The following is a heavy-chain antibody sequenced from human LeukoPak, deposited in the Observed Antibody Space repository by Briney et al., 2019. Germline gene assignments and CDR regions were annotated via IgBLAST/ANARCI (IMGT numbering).Heavy chain of an antibody. Sequence: SETLSPTCTVSGDSISGHYWSWIRQPPGRGLEWIGYIYSNGVTTYNPSLKSRVTISLDTSKNQFSLKLTSVTAADTALYFCARESISTAANWFDTWGQGTLVTVAP. D-gene: IGHD2-2*01. CDR3: ARESISTAANWFDT. CDR1: GDSISGHY. CDR2: IYSNGVT. J-gene: IGHJ5*02. V-gene: IGHV4-59*11.